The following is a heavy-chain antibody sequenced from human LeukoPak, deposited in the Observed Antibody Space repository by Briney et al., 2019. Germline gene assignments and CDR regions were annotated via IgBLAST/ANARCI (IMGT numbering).Heavy chain of an antibody. CDR2: ISYDGSNK. CDR3: AKARGYPNWFDP. Sequence: PGGFLRLSCAASGFTFSSYGMHWVRQAPGKGLEWVAVISYDGSNKYYADSVKGRFTISRDNSKNTLYLQMNSLRAEDTAVYYCAKARGYPNWFDPWGQETLVTVSS. V-gene: IGHV3-30*18. CDR1: GFTFSSYG. J-gene: IGHJ5*02. D-gene: IGHD5-18*01.